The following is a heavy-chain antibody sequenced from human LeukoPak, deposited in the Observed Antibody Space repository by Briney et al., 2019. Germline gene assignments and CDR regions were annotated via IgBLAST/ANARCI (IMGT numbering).Heavy chain of an antibody. CDR1: GLTFSSYA. Sequence: GGSLRLSCAASGLTFSSYAMSWVRQAPGKGLEWVSAISGSGGSTFYADSVKGRFTISRDNSKNTLYLQMNSLRAEDTAVYYCARVRVDCSSTSCYYFDYWGQGTLVTVSS. V-gene: IGHV3-23*01. D-gene: IGHD2-2*01. CDR2: ISGSGGST. CDR3: ARVRVDCSSTSCYYFDY. J-gene: IGHJ4*02.